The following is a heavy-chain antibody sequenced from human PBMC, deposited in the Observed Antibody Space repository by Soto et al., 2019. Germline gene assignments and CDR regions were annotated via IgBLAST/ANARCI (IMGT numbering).Heavy chain of an antibody. V-gene: IGHV4-38-2*01. J-gene: IGHJ4*02. CDR1: GYSISSGYY. D-gene: IGHD3-10*01. CDR3: ARLVYDTRLNYMYFDF. CDR2: IYHSGST. Sequence: PSETLSLTCAVSGYSISSGYYWGWIRQPPGKGLEWIGSIYHSGSTYYNPSLKSRVTISVDTSKNQFSLKLTSVTAADTAIYFCARLVYDTRLNYMYFDFWGQGTLVTVSS.